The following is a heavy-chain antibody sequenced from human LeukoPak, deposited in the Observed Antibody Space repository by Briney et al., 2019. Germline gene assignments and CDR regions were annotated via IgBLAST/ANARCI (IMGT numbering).Heavy chain of an antibody. CDR2: ISSGGDTI. CDR3: ASYGSGSYYNWFDP. Sequence: PGRSLRLSCAASGFSFSDYHMTWVRQSPGKGLEWVSFISSGGDTIYYADAVKGRFIISRDNAKNSLYLQMNSLRAEDTAVYYCASYGSGSYYNWFDPWGQGTLVTVSS. CDR1: GFSFSDYH. V-gene: IGHV3-11*01. J-gene: IGHJ5*02. D-gene: IGHD3-10*01.